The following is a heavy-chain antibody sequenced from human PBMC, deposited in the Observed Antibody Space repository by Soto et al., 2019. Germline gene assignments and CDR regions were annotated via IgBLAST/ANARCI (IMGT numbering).Heavy chain of an antibody. Sequence: SQTLSLTCAISGDSVSGNSAAWNWIRQSPSRGLEWLGRTYYRSRWYNDYAVSVKSRITVTPDTSKNQFSLHLNSVTPEDTAVYYCAIEFPYYASSDSYLDYWGRGALVKFSS. CDR3: AIEFPYYASSDSYLDY. D-gene: IGHD3-10*01. CDR1: GDSVSGNSAA. J-gene: IGHJ4*02. CDR2: TYYRSRWYN. V-gene: IGHV6-1*01.